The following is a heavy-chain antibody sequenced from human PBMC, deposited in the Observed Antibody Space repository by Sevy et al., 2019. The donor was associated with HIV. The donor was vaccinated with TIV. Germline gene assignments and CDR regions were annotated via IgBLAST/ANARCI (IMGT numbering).Heavy chain of an antibody. D-gene: IGHD1-26*01. V-gene: IGHV4-59*08. CDR3: AGENAWGRCYS. J-gene: IGHJ4*02. Sequence: SETLSLTCTVYGGSITSLYWNWIRQPPGKGLEWIANIYYNGHINYNPSLKSRVTLSLDTSKNQFSLRLSSVTAADTAMYYCAGENAWGRCYSWGQGTLVTVSS. CDR1: GGSITSLY. CDR2: IYYNGHI.